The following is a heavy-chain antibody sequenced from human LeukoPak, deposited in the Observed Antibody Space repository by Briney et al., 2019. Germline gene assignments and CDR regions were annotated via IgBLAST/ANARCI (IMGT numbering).Heavy chain of an antibody. CDR1: GYTLSHHW. J-gene: IGHJ3*01. CDR2: IRQDGGEQ. D-gene: IGHD3-10*01. CDR3: VRDANYGSERPDDALDF. V-gene: IGHV3-7*01. Sequence: GGSLRLSCEVSGYTLSHHWMTWVRQAPGKGLEWVANIRQDGGEQFYVDSVKGRFTISRDNAKNSVYLQMNSLRAEDTAVYYCVRDANYGSERPDDALDFWGQGTMVTVSS.